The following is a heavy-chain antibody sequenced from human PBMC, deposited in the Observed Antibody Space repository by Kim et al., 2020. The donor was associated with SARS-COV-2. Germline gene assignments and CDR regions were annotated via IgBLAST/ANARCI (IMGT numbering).Heavy chain of an antibody. CDR1: GGSISSGGYY. CDR2: IYYSGST. J-gene: IGHJ3*02. V-gene: IGHV4-31*03. Sequence: SETLSLTCTVSGGSISSGGYYWSWIRQHPGKGLEWIGYIYYSGSTYYNPSLKSRVTISVDTSKNQFSLKLRSVTAADTAVYYCARAPITMLVVVNAFDIWGQGTMVTVSS. CDR3: ARAPITMLVVVNAFDI. D-gene: IGHD3-22*01.